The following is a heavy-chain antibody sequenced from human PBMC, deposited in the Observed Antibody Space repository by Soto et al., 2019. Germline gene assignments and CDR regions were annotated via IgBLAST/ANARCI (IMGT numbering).Heavy chain of an antibody. CDR3: ARHFVGGSGSSRDYYYGMDV. J-gene: IGHJ6*02. CDR2: IYYSGST. Sequence: SGSLYLACTFSVGTISSRSYYWGWIRQPPGNGLEWIGSIYYSGSTYHNPSLKSRVTISVDTSKNQFSLKLSSVTAADTAVYYCARHFVGGSGSSRDYYYGMDVWGQGTKVTVSS. D-gene: IGHD3-10*01. V-gene: IGHV4-39*01. CDR1: VGTISSRSYY.